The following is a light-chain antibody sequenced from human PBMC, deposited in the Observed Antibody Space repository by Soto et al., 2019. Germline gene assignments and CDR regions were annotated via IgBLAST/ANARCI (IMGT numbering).Light chain of an antibody. Sequence: EIQMTQSPSSVSASVGDRVTITCRASQGISTWLAWYQQKAGKAPNLLIYGASNLHSGVPSRFSGSGSGTNFTLTISSLQHEDFATYYCQQANSLPITFGQGTRLEI. CDR2: GAS. CDR3: QQANSLPIT. CDR1: QGISTW. J-gene: IGKJ5*01. V-gene: IGKV1-12*01.